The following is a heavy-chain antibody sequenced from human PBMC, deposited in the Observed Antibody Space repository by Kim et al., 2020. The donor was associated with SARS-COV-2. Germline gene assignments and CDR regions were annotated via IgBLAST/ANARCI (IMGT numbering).Heavy chain of an antibody. CDR2: IYSGGST. CDR1: GFTVSSNY. D-gene: IGHD3-10*01. J-gene: IGHJ6*03. V-gene: IGHV3-66*01. CDR3: ARGKYGSGSLSDYYYMDV. Sequence: GGSLRLSCAASGFTVSSNYMSWVRQAPGKGLEWVSVIYSGGSTYYADSVKGRFTISRDNSKNTLYLQMNSLRAEDTAVYYCARGKYGSGSLSDYYYMDVWGEGTTVTVSS.